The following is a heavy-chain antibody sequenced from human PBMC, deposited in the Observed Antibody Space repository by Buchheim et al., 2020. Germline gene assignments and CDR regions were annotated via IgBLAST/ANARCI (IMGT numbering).Heavy chain of an antibody. V-gene: IGHV4-34*02. CDR1: GASFSDYS. CDR2: ITHSGST. J-gene: IGHJ4*02. Sequence: QVQLQQWGAGLLKPSETLSLICAVYGASFSDYSWSWIRQPPGKGPEWIAEITHSGSTNFNPSVRSRVTISIDTSKNQLSLMMSSVTAADTAVYYCATGIKKGYESGMGPFESWGQGTL. D-gene: IGHD3-22*01. CDR3: ATGIKKGYESGMGPFES.